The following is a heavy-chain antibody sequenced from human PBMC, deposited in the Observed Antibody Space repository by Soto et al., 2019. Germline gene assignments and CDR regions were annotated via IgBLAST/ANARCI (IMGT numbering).Heavy chain of an antibody. CDR2: ITPMFRSP. Sequence: QVQLVQSGAEVKKSGSSVKVSCKAYGGTFNRNAINWVRQAPGQGLEWMGGITPMFRSPTYAQQFQGRVTIIAHESTNTVYMEMSSLRSDDTAMYYCAREGGHKSGLGRGHPFDPWGQGTLVTVSS. CDR3: AREGGHKSGLGRGHPFDP. J-gene: IGHJ5*02. D-gene: IGHD3-10*01. V-gene: IGHV1-69*01. CDR1: GGTFNRNA.